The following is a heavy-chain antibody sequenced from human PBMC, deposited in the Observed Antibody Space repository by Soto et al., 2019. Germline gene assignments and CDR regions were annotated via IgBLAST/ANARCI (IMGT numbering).Heavy chain of an antibody. J-gene: IGHJ4*02. Sequence: SETLSLTCAVYGGSFSGYYWSWIRQPPGKGLEWIGEINHSGSTNYNPSLKSRVTISVDTSKNQFSLKLSSVTAADTAVYYCARGLSTRRYSSSSQFDFWGQGTLVTVSS. D-gene: IGHD6-6*01. V-gene: IGHV4-34*01. CDR1: GGSFSGYY. CDR2: INHSGST. CDR3: ARGLSTRRYSSSSQFDF.